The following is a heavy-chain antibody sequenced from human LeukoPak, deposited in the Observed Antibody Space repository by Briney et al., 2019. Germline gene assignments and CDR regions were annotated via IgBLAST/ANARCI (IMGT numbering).Heavy chain of an antibody. CDR1: GFTFSSYS. V-gene: IGHV3-48*02. J-gene: IGHJ4*02. D-gene: IGHD4-17*01. Sequence: GGSLRLSCAASGFTFSSYSMNWVRQAPGKGLEWVSYMSSSSSTIYYADSVKGRFTISRDNAKNSLYLQMNSLRDEDAAVYCCARDRGDGDLSYYFDYWGQGTLVTVSS. CDR2: MSSSSSTI. CDR3: ARDRGDGDLSYYFDY.